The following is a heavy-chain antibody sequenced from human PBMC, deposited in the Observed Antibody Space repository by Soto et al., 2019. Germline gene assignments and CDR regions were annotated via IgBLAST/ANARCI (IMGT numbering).Heavy chain of an antibody. J-gene: IGHJ4*02. CDR2: ISSSSSYI. CDR1: GFTFSSYS. D-gene: IGHD1-26*01. CDR3: ARDTAVGAPTIDY. Sequence: PGGSLRLSCAASGFTFSSYSMNWVRQAPGKGLEWVSSISSSSSYIYYADSVKGRFTISRDNAKNSLYLQMNSLRAEDAAVYYCARDTAVGAPTIDYWGQGTLVTVSS. V-gene: IGHV3-21*01.